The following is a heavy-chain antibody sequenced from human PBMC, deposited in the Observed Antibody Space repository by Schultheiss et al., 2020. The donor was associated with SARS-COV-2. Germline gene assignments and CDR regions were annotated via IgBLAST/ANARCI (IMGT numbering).Heavy chain of an antibody. J-gene: IGHJ6*02. CDR3: ARSDRPGYYYGMDV. Sequence: SETLSLTCTVSGGSISSYYWSWIRQPPGKGLEWIGSIYHSGSTYYNPSLKSRVTISVDTSKNQFSLKLSSVTAADTAVYYCARSDRPGYYYGMDVWGQGTTVTVSS. CDR2: IYHSGST. CDR1: GGSISSYY. D-gene: IGHD6-6*01. V-gene: IGHV4-59*12.